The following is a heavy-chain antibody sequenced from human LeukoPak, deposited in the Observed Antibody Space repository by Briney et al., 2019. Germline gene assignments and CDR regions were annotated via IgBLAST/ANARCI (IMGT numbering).Heavy chain of an antibody. CDR3: ARHAGGWYWYYFDY. J-gene: IGHJ4*02. Sequence: PSETLSLTCTVSGGSISSSSYYWGWIRQPPGKGLEWIGSIYYSGSTYYNPSLESRVTISVDTSKNQFSLKLSSVTAADTAVYYCARHAGGWYWYYFDYWGQGTLVTVSS. V-gene: IGHV4-39*01. CDR2: IYYSGST. CDR1: GGSISSSSYY. D-gene: IGHD6-19*01.